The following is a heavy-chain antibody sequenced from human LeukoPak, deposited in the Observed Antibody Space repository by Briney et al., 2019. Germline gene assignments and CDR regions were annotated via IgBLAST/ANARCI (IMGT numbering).Heavy chain of an antibody. V-gene: IGHV3-15*01. D-gene: IGHD2-15*01. J-gene: IGHJ4*02. Sequence: GGSLRLSCVGSGFTFSDAWMSWVRQAPGKGLEWVGRIKSKSDGGTLDYAAPVKGRFTISRDDSRNTLYLQMNSLKTEDTAVYYCTTRRQDGWWGQGTLVTVS. CDR3: TTRRQDGW. CDR2: IKSKSDGGTL. CDR1: GFTFSDAW.